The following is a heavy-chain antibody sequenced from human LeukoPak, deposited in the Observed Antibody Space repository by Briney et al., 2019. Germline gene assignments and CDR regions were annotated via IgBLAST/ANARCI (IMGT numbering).Heavy chain of an antibody. V-gene: IGHV3-30*04. CDR2: ISYDGSNK. CDR1: GFTFSSYA. Sequence: GGSLRLSCAASGFTFSSYAMHWVRQAPGKGLEGVAVISYDGSNKYYADSVKGRFTISRDNSKNTLYLQMNSLRAEDTAVYYCAKDRGEGGDYWGQGTLVTVSS. J-gene: IGHJ4*02. D-gene: IGHD4-17*01. CDR3: AKDRGEGGDY.